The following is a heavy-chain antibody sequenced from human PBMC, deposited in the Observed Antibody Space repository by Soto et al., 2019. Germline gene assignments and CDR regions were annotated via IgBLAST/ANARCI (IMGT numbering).Heavy chain of an antibody. CDR3: APDYSPYLDY. CDR2: IRQDGGEK. J-gene: IGHJ4*02. D-gene: IGHD4-4*01. V-gene: IGHV3-7*03. Sequence: PRLSCRASGYTFSNYYIIWVRQAPGKGLEWVANIRQDGGEKYYVDSVKGRFTISRDNTQNSMYLQMNSLRAEDTAVYARAPDYSPYLDYWGQGTLVTVSS. CDR1: GYTFSNYY.